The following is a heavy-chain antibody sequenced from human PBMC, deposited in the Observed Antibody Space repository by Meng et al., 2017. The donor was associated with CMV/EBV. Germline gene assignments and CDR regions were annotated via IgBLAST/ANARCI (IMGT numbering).Heavy chain of an antibody. V-gene: IGHV4-30-4*08. CDR3: ARLSGSGTTSTGYHYAFDS. Sequence: VRLPAPVPGLVTPPQALSLTWSVSRGSISSGDFYWSWFRKPPGKGPGWIGYIYYSGTTYNNPSLESRLTISVDTSKNQFSLNLSSVTAADTAVYYCARLSGSGTTSTGYHYAFDSWGQGTLVTASS. J-gene: IGHJ4*02. D-gene: IGHD3-22*01. CDR2: IYYSGTT. CDR1: RGSISSGDFY.